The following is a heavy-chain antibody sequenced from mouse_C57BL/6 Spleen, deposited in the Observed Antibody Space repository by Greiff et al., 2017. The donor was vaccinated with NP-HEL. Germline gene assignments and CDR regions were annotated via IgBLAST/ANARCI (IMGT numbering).Heavy chain of an antibody. CDR1: GYTFTDYE. CDR3: TKGGFYGVFAY. J-gene: IGHJ3*01. CDR2: IDPETGGT. D-gene: IGHD1-1*01. Sequence: VQLQQSGAELVRPGASVTLSCKASGYTFTDYEMHWVKQTPVHGLEWIGAIDPETGGTAYNQKFKGKAILTADKSSSTAYMELRSLTSEDSAVDYCTKGGFYGVFAYWGQGTLVTVSA. V-gene: IGHV1-15*01.